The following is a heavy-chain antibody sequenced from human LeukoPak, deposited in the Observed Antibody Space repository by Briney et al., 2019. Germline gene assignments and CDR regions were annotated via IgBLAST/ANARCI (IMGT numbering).Heavy chain of an antibody. Sequence: SETLSLTCAVYGGSFSGYYWSWIRQPPGKGLEWIGYIYYSGSTNYNLSLKSRVTISVDTSKNQFSLKLSSVTAADTAVYYCARHLDDSSGLEHYYYYGMDVWGQGTTVTVSS. CDR2: IYYSGST. CDR1: GGSFSGYY. CDR3: ARHLDDSSGLEHYYYYGMDV. D-gene: IGHD3-22*01. J-gene: IGHJ6*02. V-gene: IGHV4-59*08.